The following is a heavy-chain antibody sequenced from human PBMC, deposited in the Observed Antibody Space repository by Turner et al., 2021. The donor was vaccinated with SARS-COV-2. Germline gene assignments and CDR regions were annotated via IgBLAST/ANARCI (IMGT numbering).Heavy chain of an antibody. CDR2: ISGNGDST. CDR3: AKDLAAYYDSSGYSYYYGVDV. J-gene: IGHJ6*02. D-gene: IGHD3-22*01. V-gene: IGHV3-23*01. Sequence: EVQLLESGGGLIQPGGSLRLSCAASGLTFSRYAMSWVRQAPGKGLEWVSSISGNGDSTYYADSVKGRFTISRDNSKNTLYLQMHSLRAEDTAVYYCAKDLAAYYDSSGYSYYYGVDVWGQGTTVTVSS. CDR1: GLTFSRYA.